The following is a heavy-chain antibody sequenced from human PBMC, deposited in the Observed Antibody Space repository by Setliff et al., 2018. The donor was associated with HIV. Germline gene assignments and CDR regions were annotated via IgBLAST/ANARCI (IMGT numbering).Heavy chain of an antibody. CDR1: GFAFSGHQ. V-gene: IGHV3-7*01. CDR2: IKQDGSEK. J-gene: IGHJ4*02. D-gene: IGHD2-21*01. Sequence: GGSLRLSCAASGFAFSGHQMSWVRQAPGKGLEWVAKIKQDGSEKYYVDSMKGRITISRDKANNSLYLQIHSLTAEDTAVYYCAIEDGCGGHYHSWGQGTLVTVSS. CDR3: AIEDGCGGHYHS.